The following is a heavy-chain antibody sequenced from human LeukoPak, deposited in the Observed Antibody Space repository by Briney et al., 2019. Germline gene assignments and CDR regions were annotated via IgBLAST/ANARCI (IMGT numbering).Heavy chain of an antibody. V-gene: IGHV1-2*02. CDR2: INPNSGGT. Sequence: ASVKVSCKASGYTFSGYYIHWVRQSPGQGLEWMGWINPNSGGTNYAQKFQGRVTMTRDTSISTAYMELSRLRSDDTAVYYCAREREAAAGRGFDHWGQGTLVTVSS. CDR1: GYTFSGYY. J-gene: IGHJ4*02. CDR3: AREREAAAGRGFDH. D-gene: IGHD6-13*01.